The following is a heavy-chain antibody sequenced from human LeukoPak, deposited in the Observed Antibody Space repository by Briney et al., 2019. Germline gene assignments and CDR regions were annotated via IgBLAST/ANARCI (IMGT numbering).Heavy chain of an antibody. CDR3: ARDSGSGNNDY. CDR2: ICAGNGNT. J-gene: IGHJ4*02. V-gene: IGHV1-3*01. CDR1: GGTFSSYA. D-gene: IGHD1-26*01. Sequence: ASVKVSCKASGGTFSSYAISWVRQAPGQRLEWMGWICAGNGNTKYSQNFQGRVTFISNTSATTAFMELSSLRSEDAAVYYCARDSGSGNNDYWGQGTLVTVSS.